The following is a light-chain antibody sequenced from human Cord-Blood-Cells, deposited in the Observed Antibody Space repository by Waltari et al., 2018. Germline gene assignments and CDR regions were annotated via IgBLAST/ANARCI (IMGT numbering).Light chain of an antibody. CDR3: QAWDSSTVV. J-gene: IGLJ2*01. CDR1: KLGDKY. Sequence: SYELTQPPSVSVSPGQTASITFPGDKLGDKYACWYQLKPGQSPVLVIYQDSKRPSGIPERFSGSNSGNTATLTISGTQAMDEADYYCQAWDSSTVVFGGGTKLTVL. CDR2: QDS. V-gene: IGLV3-1*01.